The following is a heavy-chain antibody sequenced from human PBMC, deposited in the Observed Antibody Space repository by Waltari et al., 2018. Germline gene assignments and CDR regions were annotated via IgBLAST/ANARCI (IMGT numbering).Heavy chain of an antibody. D-gene: IGHD1-26*01. CDR2: ISGSGTST. CDR1: GFTFSTYS. Sequence: EVQLLESGGGLVQPGGSLRLSCAASGFTFSTYSMNWVRQAPGKGVEWVSGISGSGTSTYYADSVKGRFTISRDNSKNTLYLQMNSLRAEDTAVYYCAKSRGSYSLDYWGQGTLVTVSS. J-gene: IGHJ4*02. V-gene: IGHV3-23*01. CDR3: AKSRGSYSLDY.